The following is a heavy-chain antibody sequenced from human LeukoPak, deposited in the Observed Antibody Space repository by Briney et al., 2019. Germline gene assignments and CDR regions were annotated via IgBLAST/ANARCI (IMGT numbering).Heavy chain of an antibody. D-gene: IGHD3-9*01. J-gene: IGHJ4*02. CDR2: IKQDGSEK. Sequence: GGSLRLSCAASGFTFSSHWMSWVRQAPGKGLEWVANIKQDGSEKYYVDSVKGRFTISRGNAKSSLYLQMNSLRAEDTAVYYCARDPDILTGYFDYWGQGTLVTVSS. V-gene: IGHV3-7*01. CDR1: GFTFSSHW. CDR3: ARDPDILTGYFDY.